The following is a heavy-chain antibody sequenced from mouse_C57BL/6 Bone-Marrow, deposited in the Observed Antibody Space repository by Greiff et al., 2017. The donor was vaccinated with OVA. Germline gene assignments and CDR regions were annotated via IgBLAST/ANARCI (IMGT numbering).Heavy chain of an antibody. Sequence: VQLQQSGAELARPGASVKLSCKASGYTFPRYGISWVKQRTGQGLEWIGEIYPRSGNTYYNEKFKGKATLTADKSSSTAYMELRSLTSEDSAVYFCAEGNLAWFAYWGQGTLVTVSA. CDR2: IYPRSGNT. D-gene: IGHD2-1*01. CDR3: AEGNLAWFAY. CDR1: GYTFPRYG. J-gene: IGHJ3*01. V-gene: IGHV1-81*01.